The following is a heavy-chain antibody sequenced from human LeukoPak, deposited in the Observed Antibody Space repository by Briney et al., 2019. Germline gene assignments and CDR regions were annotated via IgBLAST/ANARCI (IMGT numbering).Heavy chain of an antibody. V-gene: IGHV4-39*07. CDR1: GGSISSSSYY. Sequence: SETLSLTCTVSGGSISSSSYYWGWIRQPPGKGLEWIGSIYCSGTTYYNPSLKSRVTISVDTSKNQFFLKLSSVTAADTAVYYCAIEGIAAALGDYWGQGTLVTVSS. D-gene: IGHD6-13*01. J-gene: IGHJ4*02. CDR2: IYCSGTT. CDR3: AIEGIAAALGDY.